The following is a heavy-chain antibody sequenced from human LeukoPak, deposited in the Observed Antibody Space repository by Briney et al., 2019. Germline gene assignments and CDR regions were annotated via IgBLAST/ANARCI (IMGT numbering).Heavy chain of an antibody. J-gene: IGHJ4*02. D-gene: IGHD2-2*01. Sequence: SETLSLTCTVYGGSFSGYYWNWIRQPPGKGLEWIGEINHSGSTNYNPSLKSRVTISVDTSKNQFSLKLSSVTAADTAVYYCARGGGGADIVVVPAAGFDYWGQGTLVTVSS. CDR3: ARGGGGADIVVVPAAGFDY. CDR2: INHSGST. CDR1: GGSFSGYY. V-gene: IGHV4-34*01.